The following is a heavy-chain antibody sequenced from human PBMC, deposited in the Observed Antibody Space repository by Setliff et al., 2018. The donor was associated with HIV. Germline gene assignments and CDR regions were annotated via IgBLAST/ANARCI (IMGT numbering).Heavy chain of an antibody. CDR2: IYWNGDK. V-gene: IGHV2-5*01. J-gene: IGHJ6*03. Sequence: PPLVNPKQTLTLTCTFSGFSLSSSGVGVGWIRQPPGKALEWLALIYWNGDKRYSPSLNSRLTITKDTSKNQVVLRMTNMDPVDTATYYCAHSPRRGYSYGSFYYHYYYMDVWGKGSTVTVSS. CDR1: GFSLSSSGVG. CDR3: AHSPRRGYSYGSFYYHYYYMDV. D-gene: IGHD5-18*01.